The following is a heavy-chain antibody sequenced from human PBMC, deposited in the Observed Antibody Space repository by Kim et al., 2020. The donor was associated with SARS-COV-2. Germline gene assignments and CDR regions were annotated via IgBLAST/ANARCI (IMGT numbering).Heavy chain of an antibody. D-gene: IGHD6-19*01. J-gene: IGHJ5*02. V-gene: IGHV3-30*03. Sequence: DHGKGRFTISRDNSKSTLYLQMNSLRAEDTAVYYCAATGSSGWYWRWFDPWGQGTLVTVSS. CDR3: AATGSSGWYWRWFDP.